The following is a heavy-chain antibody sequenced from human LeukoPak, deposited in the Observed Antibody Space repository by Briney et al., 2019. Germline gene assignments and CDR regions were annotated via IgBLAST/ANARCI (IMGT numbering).Heavy chain of an antibody. Sequence: PGGSLRLSCAASGFTFDDYAMHWVRHAPGKGLEWVSGISWNSGSIGYADSVKGRFTISRDNAKNSLYLQMNSLRAEDTALYYCARGKLGYYYYHMDAWGKGTTVTVSS. J-gene: IGHJ6*03. V-gene: IGHV3-9*01. CDR2: ISWNSGSI. CDR3: ARGKLGYYYYHMDA. CDR1: GFTFDDYA. D-gene: IGHD3-10*01.